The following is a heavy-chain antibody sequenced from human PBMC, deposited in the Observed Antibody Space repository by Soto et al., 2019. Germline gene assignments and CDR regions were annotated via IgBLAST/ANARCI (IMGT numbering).Heavy chain of an antibody. CDR3: ARDSVVVPAAFYYYYMDV. J-gene: IGHJ6*03. V-gene: IGHV1-46*03. CDR2: INPSGGST. CDR1: GYTFTSYY. Sequence: ASVKVSCKASGYTFTSYYMHWVRQAPGQGLEWMGIINPSGGSTSYAQKFQGRVTMTRDTSTSTVYMELSSLRSEDTAVYYCARDSVVVPAAFYYYYMDVWGKGTTVTVSS. D-gene: IGHD2-2*01.